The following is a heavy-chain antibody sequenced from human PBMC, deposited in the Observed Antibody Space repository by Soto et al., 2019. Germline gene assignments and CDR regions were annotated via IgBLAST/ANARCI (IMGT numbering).Heavy chain of an antibody. CDR2: INAGNGNT. D-gene: IGHD3-9*01. CDR1: GYTLASCD. V-gene: IGHV1-3*01. J-gene: IGHJ4*02. CDR3: ARGTGSSAYFDY. Sequence: ASVEVCCKESGYTLASCDRQWVRQATGQRLEWMGWINAGNGNTKYSQKFQGRVTITRDTSASTAYMELRSLRSDDTAVYYCARGTGSSAYFDYWGQGTLVTVSS.